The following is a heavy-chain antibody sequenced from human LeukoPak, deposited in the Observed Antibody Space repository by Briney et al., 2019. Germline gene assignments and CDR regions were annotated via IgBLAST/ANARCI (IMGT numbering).Heavy chain of an antibody. V-gene: IGHV4-39*01. J-gene: IGHJ4*02. Sequence: PSETLSLTCTVSGGSISSSSYYWAWLRQPPGKGLEWIGNIYYSGSTNYNPSLKSRVTMYVDTSKNQFSLKLRSVTAADTAVYYCARRKIAFGGVIVPFDHWGQGTLVTVSS. CDR2: IYYSGST. CDR3: ARRKIAFGGVIVPFDH. D-gene: IGHD3-16*02. CDR1: GGSISSSSYY.